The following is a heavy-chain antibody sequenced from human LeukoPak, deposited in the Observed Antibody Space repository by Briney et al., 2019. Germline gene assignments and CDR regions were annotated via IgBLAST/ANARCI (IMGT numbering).Heavy chain of an antibody. CDR3: ARDSSAAAFV. D-gene: IGHD6-13*01. CDR2: ISAYNGNT. J-gene: IGHJ4*02. Sequence: GESLKISCKGSGYSFTSYGISWVRQAPGQGLEWMGWISAYNGNTNYAQKLQGRVTMTTDTSTSTAYMELRSLRSDDTAVYYCARDSSAAAFVWGQGTLVTVSS. CDR1: GYSFTSYG. V-gene: IGHV1-18*01.